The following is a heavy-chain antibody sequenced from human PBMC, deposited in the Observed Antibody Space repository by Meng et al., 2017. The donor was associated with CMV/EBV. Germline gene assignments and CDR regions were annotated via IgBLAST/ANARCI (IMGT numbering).Heavy chain of an antibody. Sequence: SETLSLTCAVYGGSFSGYYWSWIRQPPGKGLEWIGEINHSGSTNYNPSLKSRVTISVDTFKNQFSLKLSSVTAADTAVYYCARGLPSGGIRLFDYYYGMDVWGQGTTVTVSS. J-gene: IGHJ6*02. CDR2: INHSGST. D-gene: IGHD3-16*01. CDR3: ARGLPSGGIRLFDYYYGMDV. V-gene: IGHV4-34*01. CDR1: GGSFSGYY.